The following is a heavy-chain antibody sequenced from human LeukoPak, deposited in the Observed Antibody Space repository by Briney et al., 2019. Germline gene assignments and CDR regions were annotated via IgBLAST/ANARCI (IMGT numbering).Heavy chain of an antibody. V-gene: IGHV1-69*13. Sequence: ASVKVSCKASGGTFSSYAISWVRQAPGQGLEWMGGIIPIFGTANYAQKFQGRVTITADESTSTAYMELSSLRSEDTAVYYCAPEGADYGDYAFDYWGQGTLVTVSS. D-gene: IGHD4-17*01. CDR1: GGTFSSYA. CDR3: APEGADYGDYAFDY. CDR2: IIPIFGTA. J-gene: IGHJ4*02.